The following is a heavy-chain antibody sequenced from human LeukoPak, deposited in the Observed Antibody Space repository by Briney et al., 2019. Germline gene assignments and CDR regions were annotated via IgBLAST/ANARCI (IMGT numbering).Heavy chain of an antibody. V-gene: IGHV4-59*01. CDR3: ARAPAGDYFDY. J-gene: IGHJ4*02. Sequence: NPSETLSLTCTVSGGSISSYYWSWIRQPPGKGLEWIGYINYSGSTKHNPSLKSRVTISVDTSKNQFSLKLSSVTAADTAVYFCARAPAGDYFDYWGQGTLVTVSS. CDR1: GGSISSYY. CDR2: INYSGST. D-gene: IGHD2-2*01.